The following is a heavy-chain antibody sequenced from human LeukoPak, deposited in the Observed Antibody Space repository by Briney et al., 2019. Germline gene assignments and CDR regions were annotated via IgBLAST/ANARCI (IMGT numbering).Heavy chain of an antibody. Sequence: SVKVSFKASGGTFSSYAISWVRQAPGQGLEWMGRIIPIFGTANYAQKFQGRVTITTDESTSTAYMELSSLRSEDTAVYYCARGALYDDSSAYWGQGTLVTVSS. CDR3: ARGALYDDSSAY. CDR2: IIPIFGTA. CDR1: GGTFSSYA. D-gene: IGHD3-22*01. J-gene: IGHJ4*02. V-gene: IGHV1-69*05.